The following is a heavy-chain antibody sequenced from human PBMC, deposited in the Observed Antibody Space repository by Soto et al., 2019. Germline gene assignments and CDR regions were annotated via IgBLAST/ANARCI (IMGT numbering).Heavy chain of an antibody. J-gene: IGHJ6*02. V-gene: IGHV1-69*13. CDR2: IIPIFGTA. CDR3: ARVGSGSYYHYYYYGMDV. D-gene: IGHD3-10*01. CDR1: GGTFSSYA. Sequence: SVKVSCKASGGTFSSYAISWVRQAPGQGLEWMGGIIPIFGTANYAQKFQGRVTITADESTSTAYMELRSLRSDDTAVYYCARVGSGSYYHYYYYGMDVWGQGTTVTVSS.